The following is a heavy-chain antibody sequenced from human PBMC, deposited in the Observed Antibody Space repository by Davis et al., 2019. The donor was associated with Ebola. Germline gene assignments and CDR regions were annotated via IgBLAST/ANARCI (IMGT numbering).Heavy chain of an antibody. V-gene: IGHV3-21*04. J-gene: IGHJ6*02. Sequence: PGGSLRLSCAVSGFTFSGYPMNWVRQTPGKGLEWVSFISIGSTYIYYADSVKGRFTISRDNAKNSLCLQMNSLRAEDTAVYYCARDKRSSWYGGMDVWGQGTTVTVSS. CDR3: ARDKRSSWYGGMDV. D-gene: IGHD6-19*01. CDR2: ISIGSTYI. CDR1: GFTFSGYP.